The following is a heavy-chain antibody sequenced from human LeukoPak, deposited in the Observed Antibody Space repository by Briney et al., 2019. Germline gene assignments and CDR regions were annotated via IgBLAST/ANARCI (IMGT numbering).Heavy chain of an antibody. Sequence: SETLSLTCAVYGGSFSGYYWSWIRQPPGKGLEWIGYIYYSGSTNYNPSLKSRVTISVDTSKNQFSLKLSSVTAADTAVYCCARGARGFWSGYPHLFDYWGQGTLVTVSS. CDR3: ARGARGFWSGYPHLFDY. V-gene: IGHV4-59*01. J-gene: IGHJ4*02. CDR2: IYYSGST. CDR1: GGSFSGYY. D-gene: IGHD3-3*01.